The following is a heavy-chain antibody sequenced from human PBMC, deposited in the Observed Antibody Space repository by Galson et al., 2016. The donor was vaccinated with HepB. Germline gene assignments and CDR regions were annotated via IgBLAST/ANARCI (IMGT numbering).Heavy chain of an antibody. CDR2: IYSGGST. CDR1: GFTVSSNY. J-gene: IGHJ6*02. Sequence: SLRLSCAASGFTVSSNYMSWVRQAPGKGLEWVSVIYSGGSTYYADSVKGRFTISRDNSKNTLYLQMNSLRGEDTAVYYCARDSGDYYDSSGYYSSNPYYYYGMDVWGQGTTVTVSS. D-gene: IGHD3-22*01. V-gene: IGHV3-66*01. CDR3: ARDSGDYYDSSGYYSSNPYYYYGMDV.